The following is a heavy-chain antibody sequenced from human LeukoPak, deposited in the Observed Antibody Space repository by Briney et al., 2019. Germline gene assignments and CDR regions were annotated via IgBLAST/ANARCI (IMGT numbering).Heavy chain of an antibody. CDR2: INSDGSST. D-gene: IGHD2-8*02. Sequence: PGGSLRLSCAASGFTFSTYWMHCVRQAPGKGLVWVSRINSDGSSTNYADSVKGRFTISRDNAKNTLYLQMNSLRAEDTAVYYCARDPRGGTVDYWGQGTLVTVSS. V-gene: IGHV3-74*01. CDR1: GFTFSTYW. J-gene: IGHJ4*02. CDR3: ARDPRGGTVDY.